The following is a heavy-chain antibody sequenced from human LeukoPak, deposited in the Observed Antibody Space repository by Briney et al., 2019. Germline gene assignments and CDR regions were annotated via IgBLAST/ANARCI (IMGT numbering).Heavy chain of an antibody. CDR1: GFTFSVYQ. CDR2: ITSGDSSV. Sequence: GGSLRLSCVASGFTFSVYQMSWIRQAPGKGLEWISFITSGDSSVEYADSVKGRFTISRDNDESSLYLQMNTLRAEDTAVYYCVRDIRYIGSTFYYDLWGQGTLVTVSS. CDR3: VRDIRYIGSTFYYDL. V-gene: IGHV3-11*01. J-gene: IGHJ4*02. D-gene: IGHD1-26*01.